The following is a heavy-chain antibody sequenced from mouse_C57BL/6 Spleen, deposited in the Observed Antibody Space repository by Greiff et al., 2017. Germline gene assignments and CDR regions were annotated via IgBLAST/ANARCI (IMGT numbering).Heavy chain of an antibody. CDR1: GYTFTDYY. V-gene: IGHV1-26*01. J-gene: IGHJ1*03. CDR3: ARRFTTVVNWYFDV. Sequence: EVKLQQSGPELVKPGASVKISCKASGYTFTDYYMNWVKQSHGKSLEWIGDINPNNGGTSYNQKFKGKATLTVDKSSSTAYMELRSLTSEDSAVYYCARRFTTVVNWYFDVWGTGTTVTVSS. CDR2: INPNNGGT. D-gene: IGHD1-1*01.